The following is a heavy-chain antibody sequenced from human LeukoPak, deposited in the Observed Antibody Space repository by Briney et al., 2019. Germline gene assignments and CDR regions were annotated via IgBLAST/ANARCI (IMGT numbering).Heavy chain of an antibody. CDR1: GFTFSSYS. D-gene: IGHD1-14*01. CDR3: AKGCQCPSGLSSWFDP. J-gene: IGHJ5*02. CDR2: ISSSSITI. Sequence: GGSLRLSCAASGFTFSSYSLNWVRQAPGKGLEWVSFISSSSITIYYADSVKGRFTISRDNAEKSLYLQMNSLRAEDTAVYYCAKGCQCPSGLSSWFDPRGQGTLVAVSS. V-gene: IGHV3-48*04.